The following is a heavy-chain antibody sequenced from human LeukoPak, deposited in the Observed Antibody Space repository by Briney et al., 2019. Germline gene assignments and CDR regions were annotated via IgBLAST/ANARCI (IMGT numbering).Heavy chain of an antibody. D-gene: IGHD5-24*01. Sequence: GASVKVSCKASGCIFTGYYMHWVRQAPGQGLEWMGWINPNSGGTKYAQKFQGRVTMTRDTSISTAYMELSRLGSDDTALYYCASQQLQWRESYYFDDWGQGTLVTVSS. V-gene: IGHV1-2*02. CDR3: ASQQLQWRESYYFDD. J-gene: IGHJ4*02. CDR1: GCIFTGYY. CDR2: INPNSGGT.